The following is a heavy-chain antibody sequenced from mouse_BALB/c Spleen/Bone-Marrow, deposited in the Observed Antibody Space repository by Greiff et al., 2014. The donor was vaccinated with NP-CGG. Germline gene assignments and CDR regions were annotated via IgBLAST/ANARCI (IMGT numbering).Heavy chain of an antibody. Sequence: VKLMESGAELAKPGASVKMSCKASGYTFTSYWMHWVKQRPGQGLEWIGYIHPSTGYTEYNQKFKDKATLTADKSSSTAYMQLSSLTSEDSAVYYCARQITTVDYAMDYWGQGTSVTVSS. CDR3: ARQITTVDYAMDY. V-gene: IGHV1-7*01. D-gene: IGHD1-1*01. J-gene: IGHJ4*01. CDR1: GYTFTSYW. CDR2: IHPSTGYT.